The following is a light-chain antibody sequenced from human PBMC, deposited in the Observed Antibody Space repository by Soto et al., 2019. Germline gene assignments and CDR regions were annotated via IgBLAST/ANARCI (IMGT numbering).Light chain of an antibody. CDR2: DAS. CDR1: QSISGW. Sequence: IQMTQSPSTLSASVGDRVTIFCRASQSISGWLAWYQQKPGKAPKLLIYDASNLQSEVSSRFSGSGSGTEFTLTISSLQPDDFATYYCQQYHTYRSCGQGTKVEIK. V-gene: IGKV1-5*02. J-gene: IGKJ1*01. CDR3: QQYHTYRS.